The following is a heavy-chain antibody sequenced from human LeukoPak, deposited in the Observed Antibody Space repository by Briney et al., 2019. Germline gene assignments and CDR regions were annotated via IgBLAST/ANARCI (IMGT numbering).Heavy chain of an antibody. CDR2: IRYDGSNK. Sequence: GGSLRLSCAASGFTFSSYGMHWVRQAPGKGLEWAAFIRYDGSNKYYADSVKGRFSISRDNSKNTLYLQMNSLRAEDTAVYYCAKDLVRAAAGILHAFDIWGQGTMVTVSS. J-gene: IGHJ3*02. CDR3: AKDLVRAAAGILHAFDI. CDR1: GFTFSSYG. V-gene: IGHV3-30*02. D-gene: IGHD6-13*01.